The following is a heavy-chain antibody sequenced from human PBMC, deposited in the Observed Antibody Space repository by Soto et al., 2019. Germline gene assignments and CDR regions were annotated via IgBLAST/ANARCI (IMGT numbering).Heavy chain of an antibody. CDR1: GFTFSSYG. D-gene: IGHD6-13*01. V-gene: IGHV3-30*18. Sequence: QVQLVESGGGVVQPGRSLRLSCAASGFTFSSYGMHWVRQAPGKGLEWVAVISYDGSNKYYADSVKGRFTISRDNSKNSRYLQRNSLRAADTAVYYCAKDQARGKAAAGIADYWGQGTLVTVSS. J-gene: IGHJ4*02. CDR3: AKDQARGKAAAGIADY. CDR2: ISYDGSNK.